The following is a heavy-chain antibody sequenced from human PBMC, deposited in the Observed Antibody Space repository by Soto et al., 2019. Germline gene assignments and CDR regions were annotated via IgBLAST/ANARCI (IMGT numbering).Heavy chain of an antibody. V-gene: IGHV3-53*01. CDR2: IYGGGTI. CDR1: GFAVSSKY. Sequence: GGSLRLSCAASGFAVSSKYMTWVRQAPGKGLEWVSVIYGGGTIYYADSVKGRFTISRDTSKNTLYLQMTSLRAEDTAVYYCVQTTGWPGFDFWGQGTLVTVSS. D-gene: IGHD6-19*01. J-gene: IGHJ4*02. CDR3: VQTTGWPGFDF.